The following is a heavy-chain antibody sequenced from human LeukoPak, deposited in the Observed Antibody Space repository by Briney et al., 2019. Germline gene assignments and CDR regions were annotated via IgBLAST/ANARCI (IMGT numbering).Heavy chain of an antibody. D-gene: IGHD3-16*01. CDR1: GFIFSNYN. V-gene: IGHV3-48*01. CDR3: ARDWGLGG. J-gene: IGHJ4*02. CDR2: ITSTGSTI. Sequence: GGSLRLSCSASGFIFSNYNMNWVRQAPGKGLEWVAYITSTGSTIAYADSLKGRFTISRDNAKNSLYLQMSSLRAEDTAVYYCARDWGLGGWGQGTLVTVSS.